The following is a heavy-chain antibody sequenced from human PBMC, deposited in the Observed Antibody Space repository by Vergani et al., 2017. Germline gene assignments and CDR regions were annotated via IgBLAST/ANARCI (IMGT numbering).Heavy chain of an antibody. J-gene: IGHJ6*02. V-gene: IGHV4-61*02. Sequence: QVQLQESGPGLVRPSQTLSLTCTVSGRSISRGSYYWSWFRQPAGKGLEWIGHFYTGGGTSYNPSLKSRVTISVDTSKNQFSMLMCSVTAADTAVYYCARDPLYSTTWPFLFLYMDVWGQGTTVTVSS. CDR1: GRSISRGSYY. D-gene: IGHD2-2*01. CDR3: ARDPLYSTTWPFLFLYMDV. CDR2: FYTGGGT.